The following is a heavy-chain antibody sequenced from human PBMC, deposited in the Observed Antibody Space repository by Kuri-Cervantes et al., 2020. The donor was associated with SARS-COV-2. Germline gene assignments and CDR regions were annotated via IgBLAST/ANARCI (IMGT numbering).Heavy chain of an antibody. CDR1: GGSIISSDYY. V-gene: IGHV4-39*01. CDR3: ATHPKELRIVVVNWFDP. Sequence: SETLSLTCTVSGGSIISSDYYWARVRQSPGKGLEWIGTIYYSGVTYYSPSLKSRVTISVDTSKNQFSLNLRSVTVADTGVYYCATHPKELRIVVVNWFDPWGPGTLVTVSS. CDR2: IYYSGVT. J-gene: IGHJ5*02. D-gene: IGHD3-22*01.